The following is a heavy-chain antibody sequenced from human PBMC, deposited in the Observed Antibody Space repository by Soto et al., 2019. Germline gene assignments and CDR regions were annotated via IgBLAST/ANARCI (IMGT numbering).Heavy chain of an antibody. CDR1: GFTFRSYG. CDR2: ISYDGSNK. V-gene: IGHV3-30*18. Sequence: QVQLVESGGGVVQPGRSLRLSCTASGFTFRSYGMHWVRQAPGKGLEWVAVISYDGSNKYYIDSVKGRFTISRDNSKNTLYLQMNSLRAEDADLYYCAKGRGPDGFDMWGQGTMVTVSS. CDR3: AKGRGPDGFDM. J-gene: IGHJ3*02.